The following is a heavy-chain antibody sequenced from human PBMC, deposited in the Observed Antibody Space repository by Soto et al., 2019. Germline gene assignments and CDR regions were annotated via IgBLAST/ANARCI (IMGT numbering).Heavy chain of an antibody. Sequence: QVQLQQWGAGVLTPSETLSLTCAVYGGSFHGYYWSWIRQPPGGGLEWIGEINHRGSANYNPTFKSRVFISVDMSKNQMSLQLTSVSAADTAVYYCAKGPQTGYYDSGTFYSSVPWGQGTLVTVSS. CDR2: INHRGSA. D-gene: IGHD3-10*01. J-gene: IGHJ5*02. CDR3: AKGPQTGYYDSGTFYSSVP. V-gene: IGHV4-34*01. CDR1: GGSFHGYY.